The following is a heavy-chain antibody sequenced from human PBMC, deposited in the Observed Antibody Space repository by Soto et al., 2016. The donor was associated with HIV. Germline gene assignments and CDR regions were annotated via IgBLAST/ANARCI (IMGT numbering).Heavy chain of an antibody. CDR2: FDPEDGET. D-gene: IGHD2-2*01. J-gene: IGHJ5*02. Sequence: QVQLVQSGAEVKKPGASVKVSCKVSGYTLTELSMHWVRQAPGKGLEWMGGFDPEDGETIYAQKFQGRVTMTEDTSIDTAYMELSSLRSEDTAVYYCARDPLXCGSTSCRTNNWFDPWGQGTLVTVSS. CDR3: ARDPLXCGSTSCRTNNWFDP. V-gene: IGHV1-24*01. CDR1: GYTLTELS.